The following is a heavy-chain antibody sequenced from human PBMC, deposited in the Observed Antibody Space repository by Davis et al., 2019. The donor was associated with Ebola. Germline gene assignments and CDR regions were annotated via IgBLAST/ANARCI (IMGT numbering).Heavy chain of an antibody. J-gene: IGHJ3*02. CDR1: GNSFASHW. CDR2: IYTGDSDK. CDR3: ASLRRTITGMDDAFDI. V-gene: IGHV5-51*01. D-gene: IGHD2-8*02. Sequence: PGGSLRLSCKDSGNSFASHWIGWVRQMPGKGLEWMGIIYTGDSDKRYSPSFRGQVTISADKSIKTAFLQWSSLKASDTAMYYCASLRRTITGMDDAFDIWGQGTMVTVSS.